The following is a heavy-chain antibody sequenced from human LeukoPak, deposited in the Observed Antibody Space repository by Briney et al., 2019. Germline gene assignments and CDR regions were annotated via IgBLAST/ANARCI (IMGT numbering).Heavy chain of an antibody. CDR1: GASISSHY. CDR2: LYYSGST. Sequence: KPSETLSLTCTVSGASISSHYWSWIRQPPGKGLEWIGYLYYSGSTNYNPSLRSRVTISVDTSKNQVSLKVSSVTAADTAVYYCATKYSSMDYYHHGMDVWGQGTTVTVS. V-gene: IGHV4-59*08. D-gene: IGHD6-13*01. J-gene: IGHJ6*02. CDR3: ATKYSSMDYYHHGMDV.